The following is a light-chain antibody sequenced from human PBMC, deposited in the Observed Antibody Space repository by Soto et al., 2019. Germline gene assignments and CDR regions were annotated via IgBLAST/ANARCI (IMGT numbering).Light chain of an antibody. Sequence: IQLTQAPSSLSASVVDRVTITCQASQTISTYLNWYQQQRGKDPRLLIYYASSVLSGVPSRFSVSGSGTDLTLPIASLQPEGFSTYYCQQSDSTPYTFGQGDKVDI. J-gene: IGKJ2*01. CDR2: YAS. CDR1: QTISTY. V-gene: IGKV1-39*01. CDR3: QQSDSTPYT.